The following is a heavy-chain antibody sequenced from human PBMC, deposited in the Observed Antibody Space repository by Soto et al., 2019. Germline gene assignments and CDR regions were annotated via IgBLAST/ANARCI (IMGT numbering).Heavy chain of an antibody. V-gene: IGHV4-4*02. CDR1: GASISTNNW. Sequence: PSETLSLTCAVSGASISTNNWWSWVRQPPGKGLEWIGEVYHSGSTNCNPSLKSRVTISIDKSKNQFSLRLTSMTAADTAVYYCAVPGAGDSDYSSQGTLVTFSA. J-gene: IGHJ4*02. D-gene: IGHD6-13*01. CDR3: AVPGAGDSDY. CDR2: VYHSGST.